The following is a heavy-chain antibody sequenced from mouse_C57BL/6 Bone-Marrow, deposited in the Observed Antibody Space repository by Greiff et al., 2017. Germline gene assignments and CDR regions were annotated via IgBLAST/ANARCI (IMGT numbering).Heavy chain of an antibody. CDR3: ATYDFPDY. CDR2: ISSGSSTI. CDR1: GFTFSDYG. V-gene: IGHV5-17*01. J-gene: IGHJ2*01. Sequence: EVMLVESGGGLVKPGGSLKLSCAASGFTFSDYGMHWVRQAPEQGLEWVAYISSGSSTIYYADTVKGRFTISRDNAKNTLFLQMTSLGSEDTAMYYCATYDFPDYWGQGTTLTASS. D-gene: IGHD2-4*01.